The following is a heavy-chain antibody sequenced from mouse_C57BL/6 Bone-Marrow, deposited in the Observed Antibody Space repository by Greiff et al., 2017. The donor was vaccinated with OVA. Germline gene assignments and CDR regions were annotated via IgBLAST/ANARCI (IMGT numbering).Heavy chain of an antibody. D-gene: IGHD4-1*01. Sequence: VQLQQSGPELVKPGASVKISCKASGYTFTDYYMNWVKQSHGKSLEWIGDINPNNGGTSYNQKFKGKATLTVDKSSSTAYMELRSLTSEDSAVYYCARAGLGLVFGYWGQGTTLTVSS. CDR1: GYTFTDYY. CDR2: INPNNGGT. V-gene: IGHV1-26*01. CDR3: ARAGLGLVFGY. J-gene: IGHJ2*01.